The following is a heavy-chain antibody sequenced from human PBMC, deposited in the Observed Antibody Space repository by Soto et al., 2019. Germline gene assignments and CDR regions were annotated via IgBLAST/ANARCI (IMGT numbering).Heavy chain of an antibody. J-gene: IGHJ4*02. D-gene: IGHD6-19*01. CDR3: ARDLGGWPDY. CDR2: INAGNGNT. CDR1: GYTFTSYA. V-gene: IGHV1-3*01. Sequence: ASVKVSCKASGYTFTSYAIHWVRQAPGQRLEWMGWINAGNGNTKYSQKFQDRVTITRDTSESTAYMEMSSLRSEDTAVYYCARDLGGWPDYWGQGNLVTVSS.